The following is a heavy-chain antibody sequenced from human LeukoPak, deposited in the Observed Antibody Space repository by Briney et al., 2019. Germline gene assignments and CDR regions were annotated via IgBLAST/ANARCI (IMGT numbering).Heavy chain of an antibody. J-gene: IGHJ5*02. CDR2: INPSGGST. CDR1: GYTFTSYY. CDR3: ARGWVYSGYDLKAFDP. D-gene: IGHD5-12*01. Sequence: GASVKVSCKASGYTFTSYYMHWVRQAPGQGLEWMGIINPSGGSTSYAQKFQGRVTMTRDTSTSTVYMELSNLRSEDTAVYYCARGWVYSGYDLKAFDPWGQGTLVTVSS. V-gene: IGHV1-46*01.